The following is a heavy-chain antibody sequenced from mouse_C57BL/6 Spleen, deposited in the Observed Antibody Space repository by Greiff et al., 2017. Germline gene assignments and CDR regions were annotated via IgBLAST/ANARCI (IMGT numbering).Heavy chain of an antibody. CDR2: IDPSDSDT. J-gene: IGHJ2*01. CDR3: AIWGDD. Sequence: QVQLQQPGAELVKPGASVKVSCKASGYTFTSYWMHWVQQRPGQGLEWIGRIDPSDSDTNYNQKFKGKATLTVDKSSSAAYMQLSSLASEDSAVYYCAIWGDDWGQGTTLTVSS. V-gene: IGHV1-74*01. CDR1: GYTFTSYW.